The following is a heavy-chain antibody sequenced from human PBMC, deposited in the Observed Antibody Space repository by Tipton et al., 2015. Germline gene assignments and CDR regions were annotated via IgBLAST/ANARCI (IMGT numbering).Heavy chain of an antibody. D-gene: IGHD1-26*01. V-gene: IGHV3-23*01. CDR3: ARGWEGAYDV. CDR2: ISTSGGST. Sequence: SLRLSCAASGFTFSIFAMSWVRQPPGKGLEWVSSISTSGGSTYYPDSVKDRFTISRDNSNNTLYLQMNSLRAEDTAVYYCARGWEGAYDVWGQGTMVTVSS. CDR1: GFTFSIFA. J-gene: IGHJ3*01.